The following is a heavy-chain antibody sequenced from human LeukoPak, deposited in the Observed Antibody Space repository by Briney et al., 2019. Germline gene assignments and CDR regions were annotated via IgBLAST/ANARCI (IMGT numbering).Heavy chain of an antibody. CDR2: IYSGGST. CDR1: GFTVSSNY. CDR3: ARASPKYYGDYGPFDY. J-gene: IGHJ4*02. D-gene: IGHD4-17*01. Sequence: GGSLRLSCAASGFTVSSNYMSWVRQAPGKGLEWVSVIYSGGSTYYADSVKGRFTISRDNSKNTLYLQMNSLRAEDTAVYYCARASPKYYGDYGPFDYWGQGTLVTVSS. V-gene: IGHV3-53*01.